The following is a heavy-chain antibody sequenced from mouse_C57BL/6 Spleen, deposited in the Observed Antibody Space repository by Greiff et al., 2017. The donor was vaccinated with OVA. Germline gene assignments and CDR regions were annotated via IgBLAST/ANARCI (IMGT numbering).Heavy chain of an antibody. J-gene: IGHJ2*01. D-gene: IGHD3-3*01. V-gene: IGHV1-82*01. CDR3: ARGGPSFDY. CDR2: IYPGDGDT. Sequence: QAQLQQSGPALVKPGPSVKISCKASGYAFSSSWMNWVKQRSGKGPEWIGRIYPGDGDTNYNGKFKGKATLTADKSSSTAYMQLSRLTSEDSAVYFCARGGPSFDYWGEGTTLTVSS. CDR1: GYAFSSSW.